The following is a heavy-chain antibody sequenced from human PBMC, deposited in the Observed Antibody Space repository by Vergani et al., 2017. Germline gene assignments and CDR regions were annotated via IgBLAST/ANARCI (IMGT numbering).Heavy chain of an antibody. CDR3: ARDRGIVGAPNDAFDI. V-gene: IGHV3-30-3*01. D-gene: IGHD1-26*01. CDR1: GFTFSSYA. Sequence: VQMVESGGGLVKPGGSLRLSCVASGFTFSSYAMHWVRQAPGKGLEWVAVISYDGSNKYYADSVKGRFTISRDNSKNTLYLQMNSLRAEDTAVYYCARDRGIVGAPNDAFDIWGQGTMVTVSS. CDR2: ISYDGSNK. J-gene: IGHJ3*02.